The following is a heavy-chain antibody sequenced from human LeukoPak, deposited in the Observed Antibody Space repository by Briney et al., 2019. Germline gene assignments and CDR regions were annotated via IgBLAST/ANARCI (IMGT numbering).Heavy chain of an antibody. Sequence: SETLSLTCTVSGGSISSTSYYWGWIRQPPGKGLEWIGSIYYSGNTYYNPSLKSRVTISVDTSKNQFSLKLSSVTAADTAVYYCARLFSSSWYRGAFDLWGQGTMVTVSS. CDR1: GGSISSTSYY. CDR2: IYYSGNT. D-gene: IGHD6-13*01. V-gene: IGHV4-39*01. J-gene: IGHJ3*01. CDR3: ARLFSSSWYRGAFDL.